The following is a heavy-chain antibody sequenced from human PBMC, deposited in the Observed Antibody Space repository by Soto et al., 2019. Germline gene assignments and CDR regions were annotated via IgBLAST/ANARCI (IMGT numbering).Heavy chain of an antibody. J-gene: IGHJ4*02. CDR1: GYTFTSYA. CDR3: ARDQQAYCGGDCSSDY. CDR2: INAGNGNT. Sequence: ASVKVSCKASGYTFTSYAMHWVRQAPGQRLEWMGWINAGNGNTKYSQKFQGRVTITRDTSASTAYMELSSLRSEDTAVYYCARDQQAYCGGDCSSDYWGQGTLVT. D-gene: IGHD2-21*02. V-gene: IGHV1-3*01.